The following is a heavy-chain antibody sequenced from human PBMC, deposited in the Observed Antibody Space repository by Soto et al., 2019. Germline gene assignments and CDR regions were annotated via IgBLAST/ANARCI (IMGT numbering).Heavy chain of an antibody. D-gene: IGHD3-9*01. J-gene: IGHJ4*02. CDR1: GFTFSNYA. V-gene: IGHV3-23*01. CDR2: VSDDGGTT. Sequence: EAQLLESGGGLVQPGESLSLSCAASGFTFSNYAMSWVRQAPGKGLEWVSVVSDDGGTTFYADSVKARFTISRDNSKXXXXXXXXXXXXXXXXXXXXAKADTGHFRPFEYCGQGTLVTVSS. CDR3: AKADTGHFRPFEY.